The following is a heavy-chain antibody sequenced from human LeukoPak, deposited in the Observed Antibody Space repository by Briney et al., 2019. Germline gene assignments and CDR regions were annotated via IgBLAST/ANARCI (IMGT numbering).Heavy chain of an antibody. J-gene: IGHJ2*01. D-gene: IGHD5-24*01. CDR1: GYSISSGYY. Sequence: SETLSLTCTVSGYSISSGYYWGWIRQPPGKGLEWIGSIYHSGSTYYNPSLKSRVTISVDTSKNQFSLKLSSVTAADTAVYYWARVNSGRDGYNFYRINWYFDLWGRGTLVTVSS. V-gene: IGHV4-38-2*02. CDR3: ARVNSGRDGYNFYRINWYFDL. CDR2: IYHSGST.